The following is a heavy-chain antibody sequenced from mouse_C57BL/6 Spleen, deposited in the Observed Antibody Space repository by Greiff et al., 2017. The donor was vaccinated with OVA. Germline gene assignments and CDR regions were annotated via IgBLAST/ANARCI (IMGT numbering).Heavy chain of an antibody. Sequence: QVQLKESGPGLVAPSQSLSITCTVSGFSLTSYAISWVRQPPGKGLEWLGVIWTGGGPNYNSALKSRLSISKDNSKSQVFLKMNSLQTDDTARYYCARNFYYSNYYAMDYWGQGTSVTVSS. D-gene: IGHD2-5*01. CDR3: ARNFYYSNYYAMDY. J-gene: IGHJ4*01. CDR2: IWTGGGP. CDR1: GFSLTSYA. V-gene: IGHV2-9-1*01.